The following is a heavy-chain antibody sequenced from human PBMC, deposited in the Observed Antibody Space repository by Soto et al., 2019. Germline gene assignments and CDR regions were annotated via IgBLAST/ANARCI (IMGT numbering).Heavy chain of an antibody. Sequence: GGSLRLSCAASGFTFSSYGMHWVRQAPGKGLEWVAVISCDGSNKYYADSVKGRFTISRDNSKNTLYLQMNSLRAEDTAVYYCARTVVPAANYYYYGMDVWGQGTTVTVSS. D-gene: IGHD2-2*01. CDR2: ISCDGSNK. CDR3: ARTVVPAANYYYYGMDV. CDR1: GFTFSSYG. V-gene: IGHV3-30*03. J-gene: IGHJ6*02.